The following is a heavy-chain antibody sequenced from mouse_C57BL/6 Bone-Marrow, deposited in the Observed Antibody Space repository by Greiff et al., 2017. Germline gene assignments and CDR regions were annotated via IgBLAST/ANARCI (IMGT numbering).Heavy chain of an antibody. J-gene: IGHJ4*01. CDR1: GFTFTDYY. V-gene: IGHV7-3*01. CDR3: ARFYYSNYDYAMDY. CDR2: ICNTANGYTT. D-gene: IGHD2-5*01. Sequence: EVMLVESGGGLVQPGGSLSLSCAASGFTFTDYYMSWVRQPPGKAHEWLGFICNTANGYTTEYSASVKGRFTISRDNSQCILYLPMHALRAEDSATYYCARFYYSNYDYAMDYWGQGTSVTVSS.